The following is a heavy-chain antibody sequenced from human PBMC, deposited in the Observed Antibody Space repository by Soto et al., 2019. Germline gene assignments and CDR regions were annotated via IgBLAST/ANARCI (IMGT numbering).Heavy chain of an antibody. CDR2: IYYSGST. CDR3: AREGALPMYYYDSSGSFFDY. CDR1: GGSFSSYY. V-gene: IGHV4-39*01. D-gene: IGHD3-22*01. Sequence: SETLSLTCTVSGGSFSSYYWGWIRQPPGKGLEWIGSIYYSGSTYYNPSLKSRVTISVDTSKNQFSLKLSSVTAADTAVYYCAREGALPMYYYDSSGSFFDYWGQGTLVTVSS. J-gene: IGHJ4*02.